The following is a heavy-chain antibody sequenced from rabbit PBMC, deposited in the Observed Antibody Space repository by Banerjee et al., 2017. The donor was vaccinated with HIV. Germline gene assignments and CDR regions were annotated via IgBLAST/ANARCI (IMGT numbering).Heavy chain of an antibody. D-gene: IGHD2-1*01. Sequence: QEQLVESGGGLVQPEGSLTLTCTASGFDLSSNAMCWVRQAPGKGLEWIGCIDAGSSGRTHHASWAKGRFTISKTSSTTVTLQMTSLTAADTATYYCAGGTKTMNLNLWGQGTLVTVS. J-gene: IGHJ4*01. CDR1: GFDLSSNA. V-gene: IGHV1S45*01. CDR2: IDAGSSGRT. CDR3: AGGTKTMNLNL.